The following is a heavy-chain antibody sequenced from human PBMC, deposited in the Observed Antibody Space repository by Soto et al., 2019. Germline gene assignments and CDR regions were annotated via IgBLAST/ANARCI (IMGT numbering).Heavy chain of an antibody. CDR1: GFTFSSYA. CDR3: WGVVVVPTASNNWFDP. D-gene: IGHD2-2*01. CDR2: ISGSGGST. Sequence: GGSLRLSCAASGFTFSSYAMNWVRQAPGKGLEWVSAISGSGGSTYYADSVKGRFTISRDNSKNTLYLQMNSLRAEDTAVYYCWGVVVVPTASNNWFDPWGQGTLVTVSS. J-gene: IGHJ5*02. V-gene: IGHV3-23*01.